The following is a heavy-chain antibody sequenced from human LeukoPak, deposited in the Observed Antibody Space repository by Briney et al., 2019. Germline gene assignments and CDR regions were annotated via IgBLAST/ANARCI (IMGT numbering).Heavy chain of an antibody. CDR2: ISASNGNT. CDR1: GYTFTSYD. Sequence: ASVKVSCKASGYTFTSYDISWVRQAPGQGLEWMGWISASNGNTNYAQILQGRVTLTTDTSTSTAYMELRSLTSDDTAVYYCARDPYDFWSGYLNWFDPWGQGTLVTVSS. CDR3: ARDPYDFWSGYLNWFDP. D-gene: IGHD3-3*01. J-gene: IGHJ5*02. V-gene: IGHV1-18*01.